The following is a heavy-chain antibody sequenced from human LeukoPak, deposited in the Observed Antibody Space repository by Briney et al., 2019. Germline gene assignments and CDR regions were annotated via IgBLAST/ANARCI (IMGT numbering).Heavy chain of an antibody. V-gene: IGHV3-48*03. CDR1: GFTFSSYE. CDR3: ARGLNQGLDV. J-gene: IGHJ6*02. CDR2: IFSRGTTM. Sequence: PGGSLRLSCAAAGFTFSSYEMNWVRQAPGKGLEWISYIFSRGTTMYYADSVKGRFTTSRDNAKNSVYLQMDSLRVDDTAVYYCARGLNQGLDVWGQGTTVTVSS.